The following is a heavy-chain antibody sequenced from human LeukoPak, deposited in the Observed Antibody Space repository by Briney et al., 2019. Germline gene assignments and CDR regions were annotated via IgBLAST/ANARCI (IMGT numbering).Heavy chain of an antibody. CDR3: ARVWGSDSSYRCFDY. J-gene: IGHJ4*02. D-gene: IGHD4-11*01. V-gene: IGHV3-7*01. CDR1: GFTFSSYW. Sequence: PGGSLRLSCAASGFTFSSYWMSWVRQAPGKGLEWVATIKQDGSEKYYVDSVKGRLTISRDNAKNSLFLQMNSLRVEDTAVYYCARVWGSDSSYRCFDYWGQGTLVTVSS. CDR2: IKQDGSEK.